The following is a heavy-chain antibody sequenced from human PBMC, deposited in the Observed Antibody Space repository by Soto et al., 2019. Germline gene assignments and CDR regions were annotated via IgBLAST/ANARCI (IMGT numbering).Heavy chain of an antibody. D-gene: IGHD3-3*01. V-gene: IGHV3-11*01. J-gene: IGHJ6*02. Sequence: GSLRLSCAASGFTFSDYYMSWIRQAPGKGLEWVSYISSSGSTIYYADSVKGRFTISRDNAKNSLYLQMNSLRAEDTAVYYCARGSITIFGVVIISHYGMDVWGQGTTVTVSS. CDR2: ISSSGSTI. CDR3: ARGSITIFGVVIISHYGMDV. CDR1: GFTFSDYY.